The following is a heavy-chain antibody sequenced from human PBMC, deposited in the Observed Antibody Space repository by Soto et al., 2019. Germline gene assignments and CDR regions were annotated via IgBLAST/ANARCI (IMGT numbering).Heavy chain of an antibody. CDR1: GFTFSSYA. CDR3: ARDDRLDIVVVPANYYYYYYGMDV. V-gene: IGHV3-30-3*01. Sequence: TGGSLRLSCAASGFTFSSYAMHWVRQAPGKGLEWVAVISYDGSNKYYADSVKGRFTISRDNSKNTLYLQMNSLRAEDTAVYYCARDDRLDIVVVPANYYYYYYGMDVWGQGTTVTVSS. D-gene: IGHD2-2*03. CDR2: ISYDGSNK. J-gene: IGHJ6*02.